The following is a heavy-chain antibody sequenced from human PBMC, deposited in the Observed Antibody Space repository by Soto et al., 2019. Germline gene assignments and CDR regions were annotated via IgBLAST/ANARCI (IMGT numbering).Heavy chain of an antibody. V-gene: IGHV3-23*01. CDR1: GFTFGSYV. J-gene: IGHJ4*02. D-gene: IGHD3-3*01. CDR2: ISGSGGST. CDR3: AIRVYDFWSLDY. Sequence: PGGSLRLSCAASGFTFGSYVMNWVRQAPGKGLEWVSSISGSGGSTYYEDSVKGRFTISRANSKNTLYLQMNSLRVEDTAVYSCAIRVYDFWSLDYWGQGTLVTVSS.